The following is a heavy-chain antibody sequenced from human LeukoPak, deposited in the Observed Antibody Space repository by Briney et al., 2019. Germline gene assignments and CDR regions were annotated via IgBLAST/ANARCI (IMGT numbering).Heavy chain of an antibody. Sequence: SETLSLTCSVSGDSITSYYWSWMRQPPGKGLEWIGEINHSGSTNYNPSLKSRVTISVDTSKNQFSLKLSSVTAADTAVYYCARGKDFWSGYNYWGQGTLVTVSS. V-gene: IGHV4-34*01. CDR3: ARGKDFWSGYNY. J-gene: IGHJ4*02. CDR1: GDSITSYY. CDR2: INHSGST. D-gene: IGHD3-3*01.